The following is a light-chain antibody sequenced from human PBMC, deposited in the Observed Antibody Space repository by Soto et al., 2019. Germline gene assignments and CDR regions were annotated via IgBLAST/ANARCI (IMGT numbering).Light chain of an antibody. Sequence: QSVLTQPSSVSGSPGQSVTISCTGTSSDVGGYDFVSWYQQHPAKAPKLIIFDVTKRPSGVPDRFSGSKSGNTASLTISGLQAEDEADYYCCSFAGSYTLYVFGTGTQLTVL. J-gene: IGLJ1*01. V-gene: IGLV2-11*01. CDR3: CSFAGSYTLYV. CDR1: SSDVGGYDF. CDR2: DVT.